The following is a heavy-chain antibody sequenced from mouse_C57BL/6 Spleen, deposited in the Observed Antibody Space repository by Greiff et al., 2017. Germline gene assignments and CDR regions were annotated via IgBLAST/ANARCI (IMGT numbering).Heavy chain of an antibody. CDR2: IWSGGST. Sequence: VQLQQSGPGLVQPSQSLSITCTVSGFSLTSYGVHWVRQSPGKGLEWLGVIWSGGSTDYNAAFISRLSISKDNSKSQVFFKMNSLQADDTAIYYCARSLTGRGYFDVWGTGTTVTVSS. CDR3: ARSLTGRGYFDV. CDR1: GFSLTSYG. J-gene: IGHJ1*03. D-gene: IGHD4-1*01. V-gene: IGHV2-2*01.